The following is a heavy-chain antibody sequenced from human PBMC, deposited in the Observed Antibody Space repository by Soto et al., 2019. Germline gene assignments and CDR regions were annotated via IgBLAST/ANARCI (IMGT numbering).Heavy chain of an antibody. CDR3: ARGRDGYSVAFDY. D-gene: IGHD5-18*01. CDR2: IWYDGSNK. J-gene: IGHJ4*02. Sequence: QVQLVESGGGVVQPGRSLRLSCAASGFTFSSSGMHWVRQAPGKGLEWVAVIWYDGSNKYYADSVKGRFTISRDNSKNTLNQQMKSLRAENTAVDYCARGRDGYSVAFDYWGQGTLVAVAS. V-gene: IGHV3-33*01. CDR1: GFTFSSSG.